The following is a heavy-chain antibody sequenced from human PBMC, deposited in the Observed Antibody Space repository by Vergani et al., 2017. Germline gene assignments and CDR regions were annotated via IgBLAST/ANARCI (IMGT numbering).Heavy chain of an antibody. J-gene: IGHJ3*02. CDR1: GFTVSSNY. Sequence: EVQLVESGGGLIQPGGSLRLSCAASGFTVSSNYMSWVRQAPGKGLEWVSYISNSGSTIYYADSVKGRFTISRDNAKNSLYLQMNSLRAEDTAVYYCARANWGERTFDIWGQGTMVTVSS. D-gene: IGHD7-27*01. V-gene: IGHV3-48*03. CDR3: ARANWGERTFDI. CDR2: ISNSGSTI.